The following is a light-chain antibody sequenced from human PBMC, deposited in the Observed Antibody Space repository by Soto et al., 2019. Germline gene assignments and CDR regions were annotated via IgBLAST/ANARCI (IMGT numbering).Light chain of an antibody. J-gene: IGKJ5*01. CDR3: QQYGGSPIT. CDR1: QSVSSR. Sequence: EIVLTQSPGTLSLSPGERATLSSRASQSVSSRLAWYQHKPGQAPRLLISGASSRATGIPDRFSGSGSGTDFTLTISRLEPEDFALYYCQQYGGSPITFGQGTRLEI. CDR2: GAS. V-gene: IGKV3-20*01.